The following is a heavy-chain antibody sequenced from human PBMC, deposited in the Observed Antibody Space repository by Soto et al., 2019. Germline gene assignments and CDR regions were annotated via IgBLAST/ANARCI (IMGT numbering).Heavy chain of an antibody. V-gene: IGHV1-2*02. J-gene: IGHJ1*01. D-gene: IGHD6-25*01. CDR2: VNPKNGGI. CDR1: GNSFTEFY. CDR3: FSGHSVLHQDF. Sequence: ASVKVSWKSSGNSFTEFYIYWGGQAPGQGLGWGGWVNPKNGGINYAQKVQGRVTMTRDTSVNTSYMDLNRLNFDDSAIYYYFSGHSVLHQDFWGRRTQDTVSS.